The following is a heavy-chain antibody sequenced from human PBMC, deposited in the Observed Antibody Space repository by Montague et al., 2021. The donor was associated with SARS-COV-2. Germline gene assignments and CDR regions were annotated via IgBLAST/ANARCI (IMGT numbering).Heavy chain of an antibody. CDR3: ARGGVYYFCSGCWKYKCMDP. CDR2: INHSGNT. J-gene: IGHJ5*02. Sequence: SETLSLTCSVYGGSLSGYYWTWIRQSPAKGLEWIGEINHSGNTNYNPSLKSRVTISVDTSNKQFSLKLSSVTAADTAVYYCARGGVYYFCSGCWKYKCMDPWGLGTTVTVSS. CDR1: GGSLSGYY. D-gene: IGHD3-3*01. V-gene: IGHV4-34*01.